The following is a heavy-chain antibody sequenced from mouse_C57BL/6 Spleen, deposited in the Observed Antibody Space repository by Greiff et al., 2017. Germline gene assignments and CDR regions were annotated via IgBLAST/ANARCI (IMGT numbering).Heavy chain of an antibody. CDR2: ISSGSSPI. CDR1: GFTFSDYG. D-gene: IGHD1-1*01. J-gene: IGHJ3*01. CDR3: ARGFYGSSAWFAY. Sequence: EVQRVESGGGLVKPGGSLKLSCAASGFTFSDYGMHWVRQAPEKGLEWVAYISSGSSPIYYADTGKGRFTISRDNAKNTLFLQMTSRRSEDTAMYYCARGFYGSSAWFAYWGQGTLVTVSA. V-gene: IGHV5-17*01.